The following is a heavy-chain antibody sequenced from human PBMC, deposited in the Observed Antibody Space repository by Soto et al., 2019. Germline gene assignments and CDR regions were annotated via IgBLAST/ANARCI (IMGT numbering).Heavy chain of an antibody. V-gene: IGHV5-51*01. J-gene: IGHJ6*02. D-gene: IGHD6-19*01. CDR2: VDPVDCDT. Sequence: GESLKIPCMGCGNSFTNYWNGWVRQMSGKGLERMWIVDPVDCDTRYSTSFQGQVIIFGDKFISTAYLQWSSLQASDSAMHFCARASGAPSYYAMDIWGQGTTVTVSS. CDR3: ARASGAPSYYAMDI. CDR1: GNSFTNYW.